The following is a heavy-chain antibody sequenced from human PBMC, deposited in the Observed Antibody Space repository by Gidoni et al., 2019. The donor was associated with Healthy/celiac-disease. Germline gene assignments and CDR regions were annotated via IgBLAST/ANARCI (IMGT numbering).Heavy chain of an antibody. CDR1: GYTFTSYD. V-gene: IGHV1-8*01. D-gene: IGHD3-22*01. CDR2: MNPNSGNT. Sequence: QVQLVQSGAEVKKPGASVTVSCTASGYTFTSYDINWVRQATGQGLEWMGWMNPNSGNTGYAQKFQGRVTMTRNTSISTAYMELSSLRSEDTAVYYCARGPYYYDSSGPTDYWGQGTLVTVSS. J-gene: IGHJ4*02. CDR3: ARGPYYYDSSGPTDY.